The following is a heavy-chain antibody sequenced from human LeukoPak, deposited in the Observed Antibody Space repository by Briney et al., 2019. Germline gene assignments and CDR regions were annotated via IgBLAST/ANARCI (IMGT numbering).Heavy chain of an antibody. D-gene: IGHD4-17*01. V-gene: IGHV3-23*01. CDR3: AKEMTALTTIDY. J-gene: IGHJ4*02. CDR1: GFTFSTYA. Sequence: GGSLRLSCAASGFTFSTYAMSWVRQAPGKGLEWVSAVSRSGTNTYYAYVVKGRFTISRDNSKNMLYLQMSGLRAEDTAVYYCAKEMTALTTIDYWGQGTLVTVSS. CDR2: VSRSGTNT.